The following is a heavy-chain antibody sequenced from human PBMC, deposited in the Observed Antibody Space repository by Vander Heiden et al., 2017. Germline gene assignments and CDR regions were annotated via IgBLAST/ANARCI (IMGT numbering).Heavy chain of an antibody. J-gene: IGHJ4*02. CDR3: ARRGGSYGHYYFDY. V-gene: IGHV3-11*01. D-gene: IGHD1-26*01. Sequence: YYMSWIRQAPGKGLEWVSYISSSGSTIYYADSVKGRFTISRDNAKNSLYLQMNSLRAEDTAVYYCARRGGSYGHYYFDYWGQGTLVTVSS. CDR1: YY. CDR2: ISSSGSTI.